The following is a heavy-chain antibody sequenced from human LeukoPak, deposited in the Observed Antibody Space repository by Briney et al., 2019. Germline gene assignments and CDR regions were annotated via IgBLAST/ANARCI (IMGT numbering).Heavy chain of an antibody. Sequence: GGSLRPSCAASGFTFSSYSMNWVRQAPGKGLEWVSSIISSSSHMYYADSVKGRFTISRDNAKNSLYLQMNSLRAEDTAVYYCATTRAPSNGRVLYYMDVWGKGTTVTVSS. J-gene: IGHJ6*03. D-gene: IGHD1-1*01. CDR1: GFTFSSYS. V-gene: IGHV3-21*01. CDR3: ATTRAPSNGRVLYYMDV. CDR2: IISSSSHM.